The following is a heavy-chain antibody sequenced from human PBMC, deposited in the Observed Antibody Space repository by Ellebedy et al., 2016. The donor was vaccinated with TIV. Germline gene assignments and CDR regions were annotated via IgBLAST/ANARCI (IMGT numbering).Heavy chain of an antibody. J-gene: IGHJ3*02. Sequence: SETLSLTXTVSGGSISSSSYYWGCSRQPPGKGLEWIGSIYYSGSTYYNPSLKSRVTISVDTSKNQFSLKLSSVTAADTAVYYCARVCGEGAFDIWGQGTMVTVSS. CDR3: ARVCGEGAFDI. CDR1: GGSISSSSYY. CDR2: IYYSGST. V-gene: IGHV4-39*07. D-gene: IGHD4-17*01.